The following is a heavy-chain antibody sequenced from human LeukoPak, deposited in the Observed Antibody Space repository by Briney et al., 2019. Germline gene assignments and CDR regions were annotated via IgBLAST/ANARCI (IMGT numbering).Heavy chain of an antibody. CDR3: ARGGAYFSYIAAAGTRKFDY. D-gene: IGHD6-13*01. V-gene: IGHV4-34*01. Sequence: SETLSLTCAVYGGSFSGYYWSWIRQPPGKGLEWIGEINHSGSTNYNPSLKSRVTISVDTSKNQFSLKLSSVTAADTAVYYCARGGAYFSYIAAAGTRKFDYWGQGTPVTVSS. CDR2: INHSGST. CDR1: GGSFSGYY. J-gene: IGHJ4*02.